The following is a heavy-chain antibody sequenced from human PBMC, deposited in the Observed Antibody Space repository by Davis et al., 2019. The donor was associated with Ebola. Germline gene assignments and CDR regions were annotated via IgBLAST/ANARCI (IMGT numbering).Heavy chain of an antibody. CDR1: GGTFSSYA. J-gene: IGHJ2*01. Sequence: SSVTVSRMASGGTFSSYAISCVRQAPGQGLEWMGGIIPILGIANYAQKFQGRITITADESTSTAYMELSSLRSEDTAVYYCASGRVRGESYWYFDLWGRGTLVTVSS. CDR2: IIPILGIA. CDR3: ASGRVRGESYWYFDL. V-gene: IGHV1-69*10. D-gene: IGHD3-16*01.